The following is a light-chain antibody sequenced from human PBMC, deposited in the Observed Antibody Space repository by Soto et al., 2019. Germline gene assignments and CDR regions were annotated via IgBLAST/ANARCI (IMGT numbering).Light chain of an antibody. V-gene: IGKV3-20*01. CDR1: QNVTNNY. J-gene: IGKJ2*01. CDR2: GAS. CDR3: QQFGSSPMYT. Sequence: EIVLTQSPGTLSLSPGERATLSCRASQNVTNNYLAWYQQKPGQVSRLLIYGASRRAAGIPDRFSGSGSGTDFTLTISRLEPEDFAVYSCQQFGSSPMYTFGQGTKLEIK.